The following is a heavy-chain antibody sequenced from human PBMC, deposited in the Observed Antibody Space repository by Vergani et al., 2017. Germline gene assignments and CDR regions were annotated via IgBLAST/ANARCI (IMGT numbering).Heavy chain of an antibody. CDR2: IYSGGST. CDR1: GFTVSSNY. Sequence: EVQLVESGGGLVQPGGSLRLSCAASGFTVSSNYMSWVRQAPGKGLEWVSVIYSGGSTYYADSVKGRFTISRDNSKNTLYLQMNSLRAEDTAVSYCASQPMYYYDSSGYRRADYWGQGTLVTVSS. CDR3: ASQPMYYYDSSGYRRADY. V-gene: IGHV3-66*02. D-gene: IGHD3-22*01. J-gene: IGHJ4*02.